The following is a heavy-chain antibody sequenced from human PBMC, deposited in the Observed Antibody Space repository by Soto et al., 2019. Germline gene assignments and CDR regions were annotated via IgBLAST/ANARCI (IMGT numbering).Heavy chain of an antibody. CDR3: ARGKDIVVVPAAIFDY. Sequence: GGSLRLSCAASGFTFSIYGMHWVRQAPGKGLEWVAVIWYDGSNKYYADSVKGRFTISRDNSKNTLYLQMNSLRAEDTAVYYCARGKDIVVVPAAIFDYWGQGTLVTVSS. J-gene: IGHJ4*02. CDR1: GFTFSIYG. CDR2: IWYDGSNK. D-gene: IGHD2-2*02. V-gene: IGHV3-33*01.